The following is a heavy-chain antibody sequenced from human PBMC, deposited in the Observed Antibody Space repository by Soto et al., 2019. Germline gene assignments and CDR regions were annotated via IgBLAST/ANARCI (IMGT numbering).Heavy chain of an antibody. J-gene: IGHJ6*02. CDR1: GFTFSSYG. D-gene: IGHD6-19*01. Sequence: GGSLRLSCAASGFTFSSYGMHWVRQAPGKGLEWVAVIWYDGSNKYYADSVKGRFTISRDNSKNTLYLQMNSLRAEDTAVYYCARDRDSSGQHLYYYYGMDVWGQGTTVTVSS. V-gene: IGHV3-33*01. CDR3: ARDRDSSGQHLYYYYGMDV. CDR2: IWYDGSNK.